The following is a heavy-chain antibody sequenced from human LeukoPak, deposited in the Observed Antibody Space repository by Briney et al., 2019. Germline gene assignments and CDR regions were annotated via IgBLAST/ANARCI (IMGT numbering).Heavy chain of an antibody. Sequence: PSETLSLTCAVSGGSISSYYWSWIRQPPGKGLEWIGYIYYSGSTNYNPSLKSRVTISVDTSKNQFSLKLSSVTAADTAVYYCAREKKGDILTGQGVYFDYWGQGTLVTVSS. CDR2: IYYSGST. J-gene: IGHJ4*02. V-gene: IGHV4-59*01. CDR1: GGSISSYY. CDR3: AREKKGDILTGQGVYFDY. D-gene: IGHD3-9*01.